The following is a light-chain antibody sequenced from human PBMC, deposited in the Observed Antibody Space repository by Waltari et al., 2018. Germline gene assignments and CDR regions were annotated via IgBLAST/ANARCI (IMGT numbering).Light chain of an antibody. CDR2: GAS. CDR3: QHYVRLPVT. V-gene: IGKV3-20*01. Sequence: EIVLTQSPGTLSLSLGERATVSCRASQSVSRALAWYQQKPGQAPRLRIYGASTRATGIPDRFRGSGSGTDFSLTISRLEPDDFAVYYCQHYVRLPVTFGQGTTVEI. CDR1: QSVSRA. J-gene: IGKJ1*01.